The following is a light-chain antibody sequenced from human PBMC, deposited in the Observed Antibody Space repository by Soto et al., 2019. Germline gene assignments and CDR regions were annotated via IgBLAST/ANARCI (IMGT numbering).Light chain of an antibody. CDR2: DAS. CDR1: QTVSSS. V-gene: IGKV3-11*01. Sequence: EIASTQYLATMSLSPRERATLSCRASQTVSSSLAWHQQKPGQAPRLLIYDASNWATGIPSRFSGSGSGTDFTLTISSLEPEDFAVYYCQQRSNWLWTFGQGTKVDI. J-gene: IGKJ1*01. CDR3: QQRSNWLWT.